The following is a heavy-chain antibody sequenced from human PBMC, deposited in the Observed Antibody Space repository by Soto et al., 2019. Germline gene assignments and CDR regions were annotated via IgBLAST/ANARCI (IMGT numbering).Heavy chain of an antibody. J-gene: IGHJ6*02. D-gene: IGHD2-2*01. V-gene: IGHV3-33*01. CDR1: GFTFSSYG. CDR2: IWYDGSNK. CDR3: ARPRSTSQLWTGGMDV. Sequence: XGCMRLSGAASGFTFSSYGMHWVRQATGKWLEWVAVIWYDGSNKYYADSVKGRFTIARDNSKNTLYLQMNSLRAEDTAVYYCARPRSTSQLWTGGMDVWGQGTTVTVSS.